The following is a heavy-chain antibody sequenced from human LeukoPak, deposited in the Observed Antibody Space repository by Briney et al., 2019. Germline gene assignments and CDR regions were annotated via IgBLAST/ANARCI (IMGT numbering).Heavy chain of an antibody. V-gene: IGHV3-30*18. CDR1: GFTFSSYG. D-gene: IGHD4-17*01. CDR2: ISYDGSNK. J-gene: IGHJ4*02. Sequence: GGSLRLSCAASGFTFSSYGMHWVRQAPGKGLEWVAVISYDGSNKYYADSVKGRFTISRDNSKNTLYPQMNSLRAEDTAVYYCAKDPYGDYYFDYWGQGTLVTVSS. CDR3: AKDPYGDYYFDY.